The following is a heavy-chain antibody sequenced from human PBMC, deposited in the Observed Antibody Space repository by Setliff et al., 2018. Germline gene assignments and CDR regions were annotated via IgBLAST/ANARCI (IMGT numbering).Heavy chain of an antibody. Sequence: PSETLSLTCTVSGGSISSGSYYWSWIRQPAGKGLEWIGHIYTSGSTNYNPSLKSRVTISVDTSKNQFSLKLSPVTAADTAGYDCATNPYQLGNFDYWGQGTLGTVSS. J-gene: IGHJ4*02. D-gene: IGHD2-2*01. CDR1: GGSISSGSYY. CDR3: ATNPYQLGNFDY. CDR2: IYTSGST. V-gene: IGHV4-61*09.